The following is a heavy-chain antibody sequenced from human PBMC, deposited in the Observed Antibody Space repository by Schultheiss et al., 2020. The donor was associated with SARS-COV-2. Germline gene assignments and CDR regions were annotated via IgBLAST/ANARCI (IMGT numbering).Heavy chain of an antibody. Sequence: GGSLRLSCAASGFTFSSYGMHWVRQAPGKGLEWVAVISYDGSNKYYADSVKGRFTISRDNSKNTLYLQMNSLRAEDTAVYYCARDTYYFGSGSDPPFDHWGQGTLVTVSS. D-gene: IGHD3-10*01. J-gene: IGHJ4*02. CDR1: GFTFSSYG. V-gene: IGHV3-30*03. CDR3: ARDTYYFGSGSDPPFDH. CDR2: ISYDGSNK.